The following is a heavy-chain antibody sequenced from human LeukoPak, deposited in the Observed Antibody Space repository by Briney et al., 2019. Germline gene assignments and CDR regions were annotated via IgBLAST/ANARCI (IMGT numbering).Heavy chain of an antibody. J-gene: IGHJ4*02. Sequence: GGSLRLSCAASGFTFSSYSMNWVRQAPGKGLEWVSFISSSSSYIYYADSVKGRFTISRDNAKNSLYLQMNSLRAEDTAVYYCARDPRYSSSWTPPFDYWGQGTLVTVSS. D-gene: IGHD6-13*01. V-gene: IGHV3-21*01. CDR2: ISSSSSYI. CDR1: GFTFSSYS. CDR3: ARDPRYSSSWTPPFDY.